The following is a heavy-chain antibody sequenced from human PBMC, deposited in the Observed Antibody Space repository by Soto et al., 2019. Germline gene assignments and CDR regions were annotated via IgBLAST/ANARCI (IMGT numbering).Heavy chain of an antibody. J-gene: IGHJ4*02. V-gene: IGHV1-2*04. Sequence: ASVKVSCKASGYTFTGYYMHWVRQAPGQGLEWMGWINPNSGGTNYAQKFQGWVTMTRDTSISTAYMELSRLRSDDTAVYYCARGYSGYDGHFDYWGQGTLVTVSS. CDR3: ARGYSGYDGHFDY. D-gene: IGHD5-12*01. CDR1: GYTFTGYY. CDR2: INPNSGGT.